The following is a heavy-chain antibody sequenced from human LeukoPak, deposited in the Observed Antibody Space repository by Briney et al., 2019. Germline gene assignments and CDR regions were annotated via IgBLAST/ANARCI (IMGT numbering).Heavy chain of an antibody. CDR2: INHSGST. V-gene: IGHV4-34*01. Sequence: PSETLSLTCAVYGRSFSGYRWTWIRQPPGKGPEWIGEINHSGSTNYDPSLKSRVAMSVDTSKNQFSLKFSSVTAADTAVYYCATGHFYYDSSGSHVYFDYWDQGTLVTISS. D-gene: IGHD3-22*01. J-gene: IGHJ4*02. CDR3: ATGHFYYDSSGSHVYFDY. CDR1: GRSFSGYR.